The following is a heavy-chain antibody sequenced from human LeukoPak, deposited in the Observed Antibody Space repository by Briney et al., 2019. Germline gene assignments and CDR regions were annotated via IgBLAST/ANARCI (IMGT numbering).Heavy chain of an antibody. CDR3: ARESTGDYGLDY. J-gene: IGHJ4*02. D-gene: IGHD4-17*01. V-gene: IGHV4-59*01. CDR1: GGSISSYY. Sequence: SETLSLTCTVSGGSISSYYWSWIRQPPGKGLEWIGYIYYSGSTNYNPSLKSRVTISVDTSKNQFSLKLSSVTAADTAVYYCARESTGDYGLDYWGQGTLVTVSS. CDR2: IYYSGST.